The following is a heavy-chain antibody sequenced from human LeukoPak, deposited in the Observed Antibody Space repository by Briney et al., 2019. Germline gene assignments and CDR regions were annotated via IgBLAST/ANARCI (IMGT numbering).Heavy chain of an antibody. CDR3: AHRAVRFLWFGELLDYFDY. Sequence: KESGPTLVKHTHALTLTSTFSGFSLSTSGVGVGWIRQPPGKALEGLALMYWSDDKRYSPSLKSSPTSPKDTTINQAVLTMTNMAPVDTATYYCAHRAVRFLWFGELLDYFDYWGQGTLVTVSS. J-gene: IGHJ4*02. CDR1: GFSLSTSGVG. CDR2: MYWSDDK. D-gene: IGHD3-10*01. V-gene: IGHV2-5*01.